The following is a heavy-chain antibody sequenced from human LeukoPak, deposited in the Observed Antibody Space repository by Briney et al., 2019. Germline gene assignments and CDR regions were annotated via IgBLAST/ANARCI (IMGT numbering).Heavy chain of an antibody. V-gene: IGHV3-23*01. CDR3: ASIPMYSSGWSNMDV. D-gene: IGHD6-19*01. Sequence: GGSLRLSCAASGFTFSSYAMSWVRQAPGKGPEWVSAISGSGGSTYYADSVKGRFTISRDNSKNTLYLQMNSLRAEDTAVYYCASIPMYSSGWSNMDVWGKGTTVTVSS. CDR1: GFTFSSYA. CDR2: ISGSGGST. J-gene: IGHJ6*03.